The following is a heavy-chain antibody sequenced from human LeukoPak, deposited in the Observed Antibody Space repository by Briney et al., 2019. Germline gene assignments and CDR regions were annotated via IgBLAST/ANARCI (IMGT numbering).Heavy chain of an antibody. J-gene: IGHJ5*02. Sequence: SETLSLTCAVYGGSFSGYYWSWIRQPPGKGLEWIGEINHSGSTNYNPSLKSRVTISVDTSKNQFSLKLSSVTAADTAVYYCARYYHDSSGYYLFDPWGQGTLVTVSS. V-gene: IGHV4-34*01. D-gene: IGHD3-22*01. CDR1: GGSFSGYY. CDR3: ARYYHDSSGYYLFDP. CDR2: INHSGST.